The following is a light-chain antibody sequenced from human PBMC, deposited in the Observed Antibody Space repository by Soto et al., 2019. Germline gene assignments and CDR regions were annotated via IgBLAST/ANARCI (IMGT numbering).Light chain of an antibody. CDR3: QTWETGARVV. CDR2: LSSDGSH. V-gene: IGLV4-69*01. CDR1: SGHSSYA. Sequence: QLVLTQSPSASASLGASVTLTCTLSSGHSSYAIAWHQQQPEKGPRYLLKLSSDGSHSKGDGIPDRFSGSSSGAERYLTISSLQSEDEADYYCQTWETGARVVFGGGTKLTVL. J-gene: IGLJ2*01.